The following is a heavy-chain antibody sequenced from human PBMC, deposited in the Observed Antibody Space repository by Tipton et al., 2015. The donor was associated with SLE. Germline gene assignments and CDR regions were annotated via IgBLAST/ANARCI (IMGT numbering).Heavy chain of an antibody. J-gene: IGHJ3*02. CDR1: GGSISSGGYY. D-gene: IGHD6-19*01. V-gene: IGHV4-31*03. CDR2: IYYSGST. Sequence: TLSLTCTVSGGSISSGGYYWSWIRQNPGKGLEWIGSIYYSGSTYYNPSLKSRVTISVDTSKNQFSLKLRSVTAADTAVYYCARPYPPGIAVAGNAFDIWGQGTMDTVSS. CDR3: ARPYPPGIAVAGNAFDI.